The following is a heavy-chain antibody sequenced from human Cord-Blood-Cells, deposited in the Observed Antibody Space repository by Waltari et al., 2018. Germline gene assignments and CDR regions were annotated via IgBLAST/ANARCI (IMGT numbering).Heavy chain of an antibody. J-gene: IGHJ3*02. CDR2: CDPEDRET. CDR1: GYTLTALS. V-gene: IGHV1-24*01. D-gene: IGHD2-15*01. Sequence: QVQLVQSGAEVKTPGASVKVSCKVSGYTLTALSMHWVRQAPGKGLEWMGGCDPEDRETIDAQKFQGRVTMTEDTSTDTAYMELSSLRSEDTAVYYCATDRATVADAFDSWGQGTMVTVSS. CDR3: ATDRATVADAFDS.